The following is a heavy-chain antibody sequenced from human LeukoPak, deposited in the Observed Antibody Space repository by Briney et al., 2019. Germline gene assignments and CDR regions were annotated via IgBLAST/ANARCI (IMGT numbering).Heavy chain of an antibody. Sequence: GGSLRLSCAASGFTFSHYGMNWVRQAAGKGLAWVSFISPSNSSIFYADALKGRLTISRDNATISLYLQMKSLRADDTAVYYCARREIAYFDYWGQGTLVTVSS. CDR2: ISPSNSSI. CDR1: GFTFSHYG. J-gene: IGHJ4*02. CDR3: ARREIAYFDY. V-gene: IGHV3-48*04. D-gene: IGHD1-26*01.